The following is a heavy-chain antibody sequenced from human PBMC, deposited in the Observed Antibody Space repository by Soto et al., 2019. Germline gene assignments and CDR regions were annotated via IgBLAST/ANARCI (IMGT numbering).Heavy chain of an antibody. CDR3: AKDRWGDFGDLNLPGY. Sequence: QVLLVESGGGVVQPGRSLRISCAVSGFTFSSFGMHWVRQAPGKGLEWVAVISDDGSSKHYADSLKGRFTISRDNSNNTLNLQMDSLRPEDTAVYYCAKDRWGDFGDLNLPGYWGQGTLVTVSS. CDR2: ISDDGSSK. CDR1: GFTFSSFG. D-gene: IGHD4-17*01. J-gene: IGHJ4*02. V-gene: IGHV3-30*18.